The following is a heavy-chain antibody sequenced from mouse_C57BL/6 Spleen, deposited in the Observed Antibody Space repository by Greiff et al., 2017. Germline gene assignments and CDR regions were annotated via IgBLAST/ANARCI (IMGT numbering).Heavy chain of an antibody. CDR1: GYTFTDYY. CDR2: INPNNGGT. V-gene: IGHV1-26*01. CDR3: ARYDYDGFDY. D-gene: IGHD2-4*01. J-gene: IGHJ2*01. Sequence: EVQLQQPGPELVMPGASVKISCKASGYTFTDYYMHWVKQSPGQSLEWIGDINPNNGGTSYNQKFKGKATLTVDKSSSTAYMQLRSLTSEDSAVYDCARYDYDGFDYWGQGTTLTVSS.